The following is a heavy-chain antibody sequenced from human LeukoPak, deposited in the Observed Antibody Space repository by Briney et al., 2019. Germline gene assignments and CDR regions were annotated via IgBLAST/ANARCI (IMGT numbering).Heavy chain of an antibody. Sequence: GGSLRPSCAASGFTFSSYAMSWVRQAPGKGLEWVSSISSSSSYIYYADSVKGRFTISRDNAKNSLYLQMNSLRAEDTAVYYCARDQWSPDFDYWGQGTLVTVSS. CDR3: ARDQWSPDFDY. J-gene: IGHJ4*02. V-gene: IGHV3-21*01. D-gene: IGHD2-15*01. CDR2: ISSSSSYI. CDR1: GFTFSSYA.